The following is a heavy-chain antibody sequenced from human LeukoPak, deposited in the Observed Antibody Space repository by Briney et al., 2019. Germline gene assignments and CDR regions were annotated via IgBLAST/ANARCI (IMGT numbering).Heavy chain of an antibody. CDR1: GISFSSNA. D-gene: IGHD2-2*01. Sequence: WKSLSLSCAVSGISFSSNAMHWVRQAPPKGLEWVAVISYDGSSNNYADSVKGRFTISRDNSKNTLYLQMNSLRAADTAVYYCARVMGRYCSSTSCYVDCWGQGTLVTVSS. CDR2: ISYDGSSN. CDR3: ARVMGRYCSSTSCYVDC. V-gene: IGHV3-30*04. J-gene: IGHJ4*02.